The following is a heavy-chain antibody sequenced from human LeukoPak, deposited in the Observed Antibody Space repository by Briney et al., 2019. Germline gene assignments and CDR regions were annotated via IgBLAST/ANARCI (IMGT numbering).Heavy chain of an antibody. CDR2: INPRGGST. V-gene: IGHV1-46*01. J-gene: IGHJ6*02. CDR1: GYTFTSYN. D-gene: IGHD4-17*01. Sequence: GASVKVSYKASGYTFTSYNMHWVRQAPGQGLEWMGIINPRGGSTSYAQEFQGRVTMTRDTSTSTVYMELSSLRSEDTAVYYCARAGDYGDSGFGMDVWGQGTTVTVSS. CDR3: ARAGDYGDSGFGMDV.